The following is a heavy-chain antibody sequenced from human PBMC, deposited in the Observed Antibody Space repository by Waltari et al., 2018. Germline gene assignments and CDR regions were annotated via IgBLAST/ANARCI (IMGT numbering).Heavy chain of an antibody. CDR2: IYSGGQT. Sequence: EVQLVESGGGLVQPGGSLRLSCAASGVTVSNNYMNWVRQAPGKGLGGVSTIYSGGQTYYADYGKGRFTISRDNPKNTVYLQMNSLRPDDTAVYYCTRGVVASAAASYWGQGTLVTVSS. CDR1: GVTVSNNY. V-gene: IGHV3-66*01. D-gene: IGHD2-2*01. CDR3: TRGVVASAAASY. J-gene: IGHJ4*02.